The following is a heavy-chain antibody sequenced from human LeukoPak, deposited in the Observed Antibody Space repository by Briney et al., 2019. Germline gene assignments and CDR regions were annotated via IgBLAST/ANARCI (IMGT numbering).Heavy chain of an antibody. D-gene: IGHD6-19*01. V-gene: IGHV4-38-2*02. Sequence: PSETLSLTCTVSGGSISSGYYWGWIRQPPGKGLEWIGSIYHSGSTYYNPSLKSRVTISVDTSKNQFSLKLSSVTAADTAVYYCAALHAIAVAGTTHPWGQGTLVTVSS. CDR1: GGSISSGYY. J-gene: IGHJ5*02. CDR3: AALHAIAVAGTTHP. CDR2: IYHSGST.